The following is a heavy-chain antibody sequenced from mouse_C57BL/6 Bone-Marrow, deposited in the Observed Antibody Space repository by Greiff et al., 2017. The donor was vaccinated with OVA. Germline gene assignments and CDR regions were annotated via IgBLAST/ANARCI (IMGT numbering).Heavy chain of an antibody. Sequence: QVQLQQSGPGLVQPSQSLSITCPVSGFSLTSYGVHWVRQSPGKGLEWLGVIWSGGSTDYNAAFISRLSISKDNSKSQVFFKMNSLQADDTAIYYCARNLDYWGQGTTLTVSS. CDR1: GFSLTSYG. V-gene: IGHV2-2*01. CDR3: ARNLDY. J-gene: IGHJ2*01. CDR2: IWSGGST.